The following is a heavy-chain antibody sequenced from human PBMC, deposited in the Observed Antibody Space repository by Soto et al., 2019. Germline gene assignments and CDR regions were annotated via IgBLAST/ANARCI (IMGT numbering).Heavy chain of an antibody. J-gene: IGHJ6*03. Sequence: VTRSGEGPGWKLSSYWLCPVRQIPGKGLEWMGIIYPGDSDTRYSPSFQGQVTISADKSISTAYLQWSSLKASDTAMYYCARYGDYDDYYYYMDVWGKGTTVTVSS. CDR3: ARYGDYDDYYYYMDV. D-gene: IGHD4-17*01. V-gene: IGHV5-51*01. CDR1: GWKLSSYW. CDR2: IYPGDSDT.